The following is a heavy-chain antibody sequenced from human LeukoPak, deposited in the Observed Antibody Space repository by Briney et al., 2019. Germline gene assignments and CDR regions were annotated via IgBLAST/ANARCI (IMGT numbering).Heavy chain of an antibody. CDR2: IRYDGSNK. J-gene: IGHJ4*02. Sequence: GGSLRLSCAASGFTFSSYGMHWVRQAPGKGLGWVAFIRYDGSNKYYADSVKGRFTISRDNSKNTLYLQMNSLRAEDTAVYYCAKPLRNPRPFEYWGQGTLVTVSS. V-gene: IGHV3-30*02. D-gene: IGHD1-14*01. CDR3: AKPLRNPRPFEY. CDR1: GFTFSSYG.